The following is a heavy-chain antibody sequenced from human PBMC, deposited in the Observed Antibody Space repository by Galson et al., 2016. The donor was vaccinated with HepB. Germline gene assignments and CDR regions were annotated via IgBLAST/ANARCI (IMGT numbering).Heavy chain of an antibody. CDR2: IHSGGST. V-gene: IGHV3-53*01. CDR3: AREGFNAFDV. CDR1: GFTVRTLY. D-gene: IGHD3-3*01. J-gene: IGHJ3*01. Sequence: SLRLSCAASGFTVRTLYMSWVRQAPGKGLEWVSVIHSGGSTYHADSVKGRFTVSRDDSKNTVYLQMNSLRVEDTAIYYRAREGFNAFDVWGQGTVVTISS.